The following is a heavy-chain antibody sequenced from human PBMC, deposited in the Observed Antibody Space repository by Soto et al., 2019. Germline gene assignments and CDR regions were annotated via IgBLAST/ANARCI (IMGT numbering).Heavy chain of an antibody. CDR3: SRDVVVGAKALNY. CDR1: GFTSSNYW. CDR2: IKEDGSEK. Sequence: GGSLRLSCAASGFTSSNYWMTWVRQAPGKGLEWVANIKEDGSEKHYVDSVKSRFTISRDNAKNSLYLQMNSLRVEDTAVYFCSRDVVVGAKALNYWGQGALVTVSS. J-gene: IGHJ4*02. D-gene: IGHD2-15*01. V-gene: IGHV3-7*01.